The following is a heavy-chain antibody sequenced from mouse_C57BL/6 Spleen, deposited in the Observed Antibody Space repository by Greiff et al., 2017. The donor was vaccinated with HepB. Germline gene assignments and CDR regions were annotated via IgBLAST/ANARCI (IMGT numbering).Heavy chain of an antibody. CDR2: IYPGDGDT. D-gene: IGHD3-2*02. J-gene: IGHJ2*01. V-gene: IGHV1-82*01. CDR3: ASWGSSGARDYCDY. CDR1: GYAFSSSW. Sequence: VQLQQSGPELVKPGASVKISCKASGYAFSSSWMNWVKQRPGKGLEWIGRIYPGDGDTNYNGKFKGKATLTADKSSSTAYMQLSSLTSEDSAVYFCASWGSSGARDYCDYWGQGTTLTVSS.